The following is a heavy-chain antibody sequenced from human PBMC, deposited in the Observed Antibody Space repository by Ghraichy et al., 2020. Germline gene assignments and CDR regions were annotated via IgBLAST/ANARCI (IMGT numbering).Heavy chain of an antibody. V-gene: IGHV4-34*01. Sequence: SETLSLTCAVYGGSFSDYYWSWIRQPPGKGLHWIGEINHSGSTNYNPSLKSRVTISVDTSKNQFSLKLSSVTAADTAVYYCARVVRSGRNVIAPAGILGMDVWGQGTTVSVSS. CDR3: ARVVRSGRNVIAPAGILGMDV. CDR1: GGSFSDYY. J-gene: IGHJ6*02. D-gene: IGHD6-13*01. CDR2: INHSGST.